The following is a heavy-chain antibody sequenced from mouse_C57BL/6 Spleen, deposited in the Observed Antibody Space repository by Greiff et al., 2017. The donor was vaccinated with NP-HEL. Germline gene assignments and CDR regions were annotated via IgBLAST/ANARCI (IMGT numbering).Heavy chain of an antibody. V-gene: IGHV1-80*01. CDR3: ARECGSSYWYFDV. Sequence: QVQLQQSGAELVKPGASVKISCKASGYAFSSYWMNWVKQRPGKGLEWIGQIYPGDGDTNSNGKFQGKATLTADKSSSTAYMQLSSLTSEDSAVYFCARECGSSYWYFDVWGTGTTVTVSS. J-gene: IGHJ1*03. CDR2: IYPGDGDT. CDR1: GYAFSSYW. D-gene: IGHD1-1*01.